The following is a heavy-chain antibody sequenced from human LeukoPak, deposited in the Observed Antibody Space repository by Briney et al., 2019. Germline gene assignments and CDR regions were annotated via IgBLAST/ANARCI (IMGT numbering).Heavy chain of an antibody. J-gene: IGHJ4*02. CDR1: GGSISSYY. V-gene: IGHV4-59*01. D-gene: IGHD3-22*01. CDR2: IYYRRTT. Sequence: SXXLSLTCTVSGGSISSYYWSWIRQPPGKGLDCIVYIYYRRTTNYHPSLKSRFTISVDTSNNQFSLTLSSVTAADAAVYYCAGASYDSSGVHWGQGTLVTVSS. CDR3: AGASYDSSGVH.